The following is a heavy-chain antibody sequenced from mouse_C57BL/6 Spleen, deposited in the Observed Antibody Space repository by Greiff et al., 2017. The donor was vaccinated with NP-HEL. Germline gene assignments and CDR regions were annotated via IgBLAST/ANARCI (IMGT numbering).Heavy chain of an antibody. J-gene: IGHJ4*01. CDR1: GFTFSDYG. CDR3: ARPGLSYGNYLYYAMDY. V-gene: IGHV5-17*01. CDR2: ISSGSSTI. Sequence: EVQGVESGGGLVKPGGSLKLSCAASGFTFSDYGMHWVRQAPEKGLEWVAYISSGSSTIYYADTVKGRFTISRDNAKNTLFLQMTSLRSEDTAMYYCARPGLSYGNYLYYAMDYWGQGTSVTVSS. D-gene: IGHD2-1*01.